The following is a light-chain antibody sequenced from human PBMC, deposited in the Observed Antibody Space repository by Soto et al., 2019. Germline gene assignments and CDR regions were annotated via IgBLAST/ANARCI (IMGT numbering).Light chain of an antibody. CDR3: QHYGTSPLT. J-gene: IGKJ1*01. CDR1: QSPSSTY. CDR2: GVS. V-gene: IGKV3-20*01. Sequence: ELVLTQSPGTLSLSPGERATLSCRASQSPSSTYFAWYQQKPGQAPRLLIYGVSSRATGIPDRFSGSGSGTDFTLTISRLEPEDFAVYFCQHYGTSPLTFGQGTKV.